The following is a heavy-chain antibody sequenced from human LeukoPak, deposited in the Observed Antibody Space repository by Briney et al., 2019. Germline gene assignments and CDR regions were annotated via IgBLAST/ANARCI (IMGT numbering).Heavy chain of an antibody. J-gene: IGHJ4*02. Sequence: SETLSLTCAVYGGSFSGYYWSWIRQPPGKGLEWIGEINHSGSTNYNPSLKSRVTISVDTSKNQFSLKLSSVTAADTAVYYCARGETYYDFWSGYRYYFDYWGQGTLVTVSS. CDR2: INHSGST. CDR3: ARGETYYDFWSGYRYYFDY. D-gene: IGHD3-3*01. V-gene: IGHV4-34*01. CDR1: GGSFSGYY.